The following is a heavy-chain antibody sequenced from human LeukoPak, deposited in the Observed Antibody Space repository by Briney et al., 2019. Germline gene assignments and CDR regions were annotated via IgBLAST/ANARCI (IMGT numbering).Heavy chain of an antibody. CDR1: GASMNGHY. CDR3: ARVFRGAVTSNWFDP. V-gene: IGHV4-59*11. Sequence: SETLSLTCSVSGASMNGHYWTWIRLSPGKGLEWIGYISDSGSTSYNPSLRSRVIMALEASKTEFSLRLNSVTVANTAVYYCARVFRGAVTSNWFDPWGQGTLVTVSS. CDR2: ISDSGST. D-gene: IGHD3-3*01. J-gene: IGHJ5*02.